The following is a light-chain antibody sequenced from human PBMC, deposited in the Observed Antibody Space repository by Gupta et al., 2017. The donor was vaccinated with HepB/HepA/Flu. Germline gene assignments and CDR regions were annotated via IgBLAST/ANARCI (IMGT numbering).Light chain of an antibody. Sequence: SSELTQDPAVSVALGQTVRITCQGHSLRSYYASWYQQKPGQAPVLVIYGKNNRPSGIPDRFSGSSSGNTASSTITGAQAEDEADYYCNSRDSSGNHQVFGGGTKLTVL. CDR1: SLRSYY. V-gene: IGLV3-19*01. CDR2: GKN. J-gene: IGLJ3*02. CDR3: NSRDSSGNHQV.